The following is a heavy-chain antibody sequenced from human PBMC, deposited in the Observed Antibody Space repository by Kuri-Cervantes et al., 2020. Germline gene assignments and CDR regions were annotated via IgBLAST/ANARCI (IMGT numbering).Heavy chain of an antibody. Sequence: SETLSLTCSVSGDSIINNYWTWVRQPPGKGLECIGYISYTGSTTYNPSLKSRVTMSIDTSKNQFSLKLTSVTAADTAVYYCARSRTYSGYDYYFDYWGQGTLVTVSS. D-gene: IGHD5-12*01. CDR2: ISYTGST. J-gene: IGHJ4*02. CDR3: ARSRTYSGYDYYFDY. V-gene: IGHV4-59*01. CDR1: GDSIINNY.